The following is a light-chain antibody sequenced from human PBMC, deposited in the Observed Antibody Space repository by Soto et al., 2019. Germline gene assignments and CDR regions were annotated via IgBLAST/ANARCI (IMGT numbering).Light chain of an antibody. CDR2: GAS. CDR3: QQYNSWPLT. J-gene: IGKJ4*01. CDR1: QSVTSD. Sequence: EIVLTQSPGTLSLSPGERATLYCRASQSVTSDLAWYQQKPGQAPRPLIYGASTRATGIPARFSGSGSGTEFTLTISSLQSEDFAVYYCQQYNSWPLTFGGGTKVDIK. V-gene: IGKV3-15*01.